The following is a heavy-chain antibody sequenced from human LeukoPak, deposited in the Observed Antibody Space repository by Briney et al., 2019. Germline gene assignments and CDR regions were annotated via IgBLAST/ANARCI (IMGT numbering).Heavy chain of an antibody. CDR3: ARSYGSGSYNYYYYGMDV. V-gene: IGHV5-51*01. CDR1: GYSFTSYW. D-gene: IGHD3-10*01. J-gene: IGHJ6*04. CDR2: IYPGDSDT. Sequence: GESLKISCKGSGYSFTSYWSGWVRQMPGKGLEWMGIIYPGDSDTRYSPSFQGQVTISADKSISTAYLQWSSLKASDTAMYYCARSYGSGSYNYYYYGMDVWGKGTTVTVSS.